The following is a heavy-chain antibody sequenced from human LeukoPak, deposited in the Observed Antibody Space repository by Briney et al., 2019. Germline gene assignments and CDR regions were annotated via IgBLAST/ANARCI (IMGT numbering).Heavy chain of an antibody. V-gene: IGHV1-2*02. Sequence: GASVKVSCKASGYIFSDYYMHWVRQARGQGLEWLGWINPKSGAADYAQQFRGRVTMTRDTSINTDYMEMKRVTSDDTAVYYCARGAEAETSPLDFWGQGTLVIVS. CDR1: GYIFSDYY. D-gene: IGHD6-13*01. CDR2: INPKSGAA. J-gene: IGHJ4*02. CDR3: ARGAEAETSPLDF.